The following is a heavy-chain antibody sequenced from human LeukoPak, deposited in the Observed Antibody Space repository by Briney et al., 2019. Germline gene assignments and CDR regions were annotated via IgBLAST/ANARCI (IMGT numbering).Heavy chain of an antibody. CDR1: GFTFSSYA. CDR2: ISGSGGST. J-gene: IGHJ4*02. V-gene: IGHV3-23*01. CDR3: ARAWGLAYYYDDTPPYYFDY. Sequence: GGSLRLSCAASGFTFSSYAMSWVRQAPGKGLEWVSAISGSGGSTYYADSVKGRFTISRDNAKNSLYLQMNSLRAEDTAVYYCARAWGLAYYYDDTPPYYFDYWGQGTLVTVSS. D-gene: IGHD3-22*01.